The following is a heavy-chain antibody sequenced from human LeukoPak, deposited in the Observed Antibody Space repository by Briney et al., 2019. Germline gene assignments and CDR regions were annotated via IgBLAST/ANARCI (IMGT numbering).Heavy chain of an antibody. CDR3: ARISIVVVPPYFDY. D-gene: IGHD2-2*01. CDR2: MYYSGST. J-gene: IGHJ4*02. CDR1: GGSISSSSYH. Sequence: PSETLSLTCTVSGGSISSSSYHWGWIRQPPRKGLEWIGSMYYSGSTYYNPSLKSRVTVSVDTSKNQFSLNLSSVTAADTAVYYCARISIVVVPPYFDYWGQGTLVTVSS. V-gene: IGHV4-39*01.